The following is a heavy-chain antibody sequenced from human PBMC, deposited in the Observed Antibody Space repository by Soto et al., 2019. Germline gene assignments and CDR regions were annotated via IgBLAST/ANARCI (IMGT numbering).Heavy chain of an antibody. CDR2: IKGEGSAT. V-gene: IGHV3-74*01. Sequence: GGSLRLSCAASGFTFSNWWMHWVRQAPGKGLVWVSRIKGEGSATNYADSVKGRFTISRDNAKNTVYLQMNSLRAEDTALYYCAKDLHIAATDYWGQGTLVTVSS. D-gene: IGHD2-15*01. CDR3: AKDLHIAATDY. CDR1: GFTFSNWW. J-gene: IGHJ4*02.